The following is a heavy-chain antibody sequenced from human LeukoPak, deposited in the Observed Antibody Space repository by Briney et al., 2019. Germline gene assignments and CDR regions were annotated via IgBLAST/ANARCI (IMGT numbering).Heavy chain of an antibody. CDR3: VRGIAVAGRGLFDY. V-gene: IGHV1-2*02. D-gene: IGHD6-19*01. Sequence: GASVTVSCKASGSSFTDYHVHWVRQAPGQGLEWMGWINPNSGGTNYAQNFQGRVTMTRDTSISAAYMELSRLKSDDTAIYYCVRGIAVAGRGLFDYWGQGTLVTVSS. CDR1: GSSFTDYH. CDR2: INPNSGGT. J-gene: IGHJ4*02.